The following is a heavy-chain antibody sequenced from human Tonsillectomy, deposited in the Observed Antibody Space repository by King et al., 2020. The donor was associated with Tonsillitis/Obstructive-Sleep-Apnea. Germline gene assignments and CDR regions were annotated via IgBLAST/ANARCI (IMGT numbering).Heavy chain of an antibody. CDR3: ARPSRSEGGYY. Sequence: VQLVESGGGLVQPGGSLRLSCVDSGFTFSSNWMSWVRQAPGKGLEWVANIKQDGSEKYYVDSVKGRFTISRDNAKNSLYLQMNSLTVEDTAVYYCARPSRSEGGYYWGQGTLVTVSS. D-gene: IGHD3-16*01. J-gene: IGHJ4*02. CDR2: IKQDGSEK. V-gene: IGHV3-7*04. CDR1: GFTFSSNW.